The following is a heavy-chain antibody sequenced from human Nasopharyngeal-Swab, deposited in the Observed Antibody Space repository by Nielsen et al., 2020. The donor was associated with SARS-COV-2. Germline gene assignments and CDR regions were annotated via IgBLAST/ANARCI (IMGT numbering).Heavy chain of an antibody. J-gene: IGHJ2*01. Sequence: SETLSLTCAVSGGSLSGYQWSWIRQPPGKGLEWIAEIKYRGIADYNPSLRSRVTVSLDTSQKQVSLRLTSMTAADTAVYYCAQRREASTYYYFDLWGRGTPVTVSS. CDR1: GGSLSGYQ. CDR3: AQRREASTYYYFDL. V-gene: IGHV4-34*01. D-gene: IGHD1-26*01. CDR2: IKYRGIA.